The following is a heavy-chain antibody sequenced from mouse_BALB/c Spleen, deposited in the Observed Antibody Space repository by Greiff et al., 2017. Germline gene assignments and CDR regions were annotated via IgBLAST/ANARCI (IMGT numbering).Heavy chain of an antibody. CDR2: ISSGGST. Sequence: EVQGVESGGGLVKPGGSLKLSCAASGFTFSSYAMSWVRQTPEKRLEWVASISSGGSTYYPDSVKGRFTISRDNARNILYLQMSSLRSEDTAMYYCARGDGNYYYYAMDYWGQGTSVTVSS. CDR3: ARGDGNYYYYAMDY. CDR1: GFTFSSYA. J-gene: IGHJ4*01. D-gene: IGHD2-1*01. V-gene: IGHV5-6-5*01.